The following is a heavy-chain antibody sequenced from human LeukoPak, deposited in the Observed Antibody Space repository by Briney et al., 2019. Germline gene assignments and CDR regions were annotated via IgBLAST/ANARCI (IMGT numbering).Heavy chain of an antibody. V-gene: IGHV7-4-1*02. CDR1: GYTFTGYY. CDR2: INTNTGNP. CDR3: ARKKSYLYYYYYMDV. J-gene: IGHJ6*03. Sequence: ASVKVSCKASGYTFTGYYMHWVRQAPGQGLEWMGWINTNTGNPTYAQGFTGRFVFSLDTSVSTAYLQISSLKAEDTAVYYCARKKSYLYYYYYMDVWGKGTTVTVSS. D-gene: IGHD2-21*01.